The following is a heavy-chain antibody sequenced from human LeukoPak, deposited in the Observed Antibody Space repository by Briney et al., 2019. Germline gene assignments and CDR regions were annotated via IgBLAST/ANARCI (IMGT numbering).Heavy chain of an antibody. D-gene: IGHD2-2*01. Sequence: SETLSLTCAVYGGSFSGYYWSWIRQPPGKGLEWIGEINHSGSTNYNPSLKSRVTISVDTSKNQFSLKLSSVTAADTAVYYCARRRGTGGYCSSTSCYGVRTNWFDPWGQGTLVTVSS. CDR1: GGSFSGYY. J-gene: IGHJ5*02. CDR3: ARRRGTGGYCSSTSCYGVRTNWFDP. V-gene: IGHV4-34*01. CDR2: INHSGST.